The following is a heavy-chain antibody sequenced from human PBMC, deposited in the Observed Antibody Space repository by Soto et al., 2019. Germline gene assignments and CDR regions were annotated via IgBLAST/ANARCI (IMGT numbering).Heavy chain of an antibody. D-gene: IGHD2-2*01. Sequence: QVQLQESGPGLVKPSETLSLTCTVSGDSISSFYWTWIRQPPGKGLEWVGYIFSSGSTNYNPSLKSRVTISVDTSENHFFLNLTSVTPADTAVYYCARVGYCSSTPCWPIGYFEYWGQGTLVTVSS. V-gene: IGHV4-59*01. CDR3: ARVGYCSSTPCWPIGYFEY. CDR1: GDSISSFY. CDR2: IFSSGST. J-gene: IGHJ4*02.